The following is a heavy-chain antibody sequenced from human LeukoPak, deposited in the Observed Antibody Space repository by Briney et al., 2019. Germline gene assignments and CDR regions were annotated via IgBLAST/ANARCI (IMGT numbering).Heavy chain of an antibody. CDR3: VRALMGQEDY. CDR1: GFTFSSYS. Sequence: GGSLRLSCAASGFTFSSYSMNWVRQAPGKGLVWVSRMNSDGTTTTYADSVKGRFTISRDNAKNTLYLQMNSLRAEDTAVYFCVRALMGQEDYWGQGTLVTVSS. CDR2: MNSDGTTT. D-gene: IGHD1-26*01. V-gene: IGHV3-74*03. J-gene: IGHJ4*02.